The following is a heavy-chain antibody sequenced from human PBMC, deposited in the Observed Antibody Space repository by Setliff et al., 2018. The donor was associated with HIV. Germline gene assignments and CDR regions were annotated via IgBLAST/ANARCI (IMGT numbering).Heavy chain of an antibody. CDR1: GYTFTTYS. V-gene: IGHV1-3*04. CDR3: ARRASTAEVFDY. Sequence: ASVKVSCKVSGYTFTTYSIHWVRQAPGQRPEWMGWLRTGNGNTSYSESLQGRVTFTSDTSANTAYMELRSLGSDDTAVYFCARRASTAEVFDYWGQGTPVTVSS. J-gene: IGHJ4*02. D-gene: IGHD1-1*01. CDR2: LRTGNGNT.